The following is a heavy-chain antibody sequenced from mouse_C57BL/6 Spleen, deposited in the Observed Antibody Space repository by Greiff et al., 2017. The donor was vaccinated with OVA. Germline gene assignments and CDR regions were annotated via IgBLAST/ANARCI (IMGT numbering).Heavy chain of an antibody. CDR1: GYTFTSYW. Sequence: VQLQQPGAELVKPGASVKLSCKASGYTFTSYWMQWVKQRPGQGLEWIGEIDPSDSYTNYNQKFKGKATLTVDTSSSTAYMQLSSLTSEDSAVYYCARVTTVGGTWFAYWGQGTLVTVSA. CDR2: IDPSDSYT. V-gene: IGHV1-50*01. J-gene: IGHJ3*01. D-gene: IGHD1-1*01. CDR3: ARVTTVGGTWFAY.